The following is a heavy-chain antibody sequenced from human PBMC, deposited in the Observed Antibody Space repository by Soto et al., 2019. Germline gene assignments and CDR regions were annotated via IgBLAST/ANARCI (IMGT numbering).Heavy chain of an antibody. CDR2: ISWNSGSI. V-gene: IGHV3-9*01. CDR3: AKVGVKPMVRGDPYFDY. CDR1: GFTFDDYA. Sequence: EVQLVESGGGLVQPGRSLRLSCAASGFTFDDYAMHWVRQAPGKGLAWVSGISWNSGSIGYADAVKGRFTISRDNAKNSLYLQMNSLRAEDTALYYCAKVGVKPMVRGDPYFDYWGQGTLVTVSS. J-gene: IGHJ4*02. D-gene: IGHD3-10*01.